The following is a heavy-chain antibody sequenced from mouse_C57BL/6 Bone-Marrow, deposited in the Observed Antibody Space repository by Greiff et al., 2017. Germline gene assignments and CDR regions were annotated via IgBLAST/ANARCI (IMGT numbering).Heavy chain of an antibody. D-gene: IGHD2-1*01. V-gene: IGHV1-54*01. Sequence: VMLVESGAELVRPGTSVKVSCKASGYAFTNYLIEWVKQRPGQGLEWIGVINPGSGGTNYNEKFKGKATLTADKSSSTAYMQLSSLTSEDSAVYFCARVYGKGAMDYWGQGTSVTVSS. J-gene: IGHJ4*01. CDR3: ARVYGKGAMDY. CDR2: INPGSGGT. CDR1: GYAFTNYL.